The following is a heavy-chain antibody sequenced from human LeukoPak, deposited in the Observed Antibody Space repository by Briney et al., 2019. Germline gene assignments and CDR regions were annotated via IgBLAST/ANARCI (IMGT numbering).Heavy chain of an antibody. V-gene: IGHV3-21*01. D-gene: IGHD6-13*01. CDR1: GFTFSSYS. J-gene: IGHJ4*02. CDR3: ARDRPRIAAAGLDY. Sequence: GGSLRLSCAASGFTFSSYSMNWVRQAPGKGLEWVSSISSSSSYIYYADSVKGRFTISRDNAKNSLYLQMNSLRAEDTAVYYCARDRPRIAAAGLDYWGQGTLVTVSS. CDR2: ISSSSSYI.